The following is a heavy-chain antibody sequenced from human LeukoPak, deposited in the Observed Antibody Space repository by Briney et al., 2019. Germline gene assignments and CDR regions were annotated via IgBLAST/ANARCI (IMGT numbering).Heavy chain of an antibody. D-gene: IGHD2-21*02. J-gene: IGHJ1*01. CDR1: GFTFSSYG. Sequence: GGSLRLSCAASGFTFSSYGMHWVRQAPGKGLEWVAVISYDGSNKYYADSVKGRFTISRENSKNTLYLQMNSLRAEDTAVYYCAKDRQVTAIHHLGDYLQHWGQGTLVTVSS. V-gene: IGHV3-30*18. CDR3: AKDRQVTAIHHLGDYLQH. CDR2: ISYDGSNK.